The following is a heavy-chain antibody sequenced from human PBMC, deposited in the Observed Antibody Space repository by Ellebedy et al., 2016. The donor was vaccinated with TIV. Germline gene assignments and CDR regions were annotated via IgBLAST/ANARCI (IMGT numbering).Heavy chain of an antibody. J-gene: IGHJ4*02. CDR1: GYTFTSYG. D-gene: IGHD3-16*02. CDR2: ISAYNGNT. CDR3: ARDRYDYVWGSYRIFDY. V-gene: IGHV1-18*01. Sequence: ASVKVSXXASGYTFTSYGISWVRQAPGQGLEWMGWISAYNGNTNYAQKLQGRVTMTTDTSTSTAYMELRSLRSDDTAVYYCARDRYDYVWGSYRIFDYWGQGTLVTVSS.